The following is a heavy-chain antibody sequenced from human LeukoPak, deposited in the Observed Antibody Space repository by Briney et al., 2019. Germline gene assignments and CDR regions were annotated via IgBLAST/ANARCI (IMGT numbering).Heavy chain of an antibody. V-gene: IGHV3-23*01. J-gene: IGHJ4*02. CDR1: GFTFSSHA. CDR3: TLYFD. CDR2: ISAFGDST. Sequence: GGSLRLSCAASGFTFSSHAMSWVRQAPGKGLEWVSAISAFGDSTYYADSVKGRFTISRDNSKNTLYLQMNSLRAEDTAIYYCTLYFDWGQGTLVTVSS. D-gene: IGHD3-10*01.